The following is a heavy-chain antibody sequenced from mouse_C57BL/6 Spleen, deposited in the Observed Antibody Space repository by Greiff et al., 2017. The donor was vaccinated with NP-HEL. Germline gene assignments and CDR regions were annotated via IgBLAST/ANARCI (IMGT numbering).Heavy chain of an antibody. V-gene: IGHV5-17*01. Sequence: EVQLVESGGGLVKPGGSLKLSCPASGFTFSDYGMHWVRQAPEKGLEWVAYISSGSSTIYYADTVKGRFTISRDNAKNTLFLQMTSLRSEDTAMYYCATGTWFAYWGQGTLVTVSA. J-gene: IGHJ3*01. D-gene: IGHD4-1*01. CDR2: ISSGSSTI. CDR1: GFTFSDYG. CDR3: ATGTWFAY.